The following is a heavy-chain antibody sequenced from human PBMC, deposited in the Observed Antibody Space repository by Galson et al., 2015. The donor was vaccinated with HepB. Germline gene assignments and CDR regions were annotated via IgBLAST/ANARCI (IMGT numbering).Heavy chain of an antibody. J-gene: IGHJ4*02. V-gene: IGHV3-48*02. Sequence: SLRLSCAASGFTFSSYSMNWVRQAPGKGLEWVSYISSSGSTTYYADSVKGRFAISRDNAKNSLSLQMNSLRDEDTAVYYCAGDSVGYTSSSPPFWGQGTLVIVSS. CDR2: ISSSGSTT. D-gene: IGHD6-6*01. CDR1: GFTFSSYS. CDR3: AGDSVGYTSSSPPF.